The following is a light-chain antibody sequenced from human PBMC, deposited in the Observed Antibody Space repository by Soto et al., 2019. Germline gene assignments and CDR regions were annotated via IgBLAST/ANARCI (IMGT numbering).Light chain of an antibody. V-gene: IGLV1-40*01. CDR3: QSYDTSLSGGSV. CDR1: SSNIGAGFV. J-gene: IGLJ1*01. CDR2: GNN. Sequence: QSALTQSPSVSGAPGQRVSISCTGTSSNIGAGFVVHWYQQLPATAPKLLIYGNNNRPSGVPDRFSGSKSGTSASLAITGLQAEDEADYYCQSYDTSLSGGSVFGTGTKSPS.